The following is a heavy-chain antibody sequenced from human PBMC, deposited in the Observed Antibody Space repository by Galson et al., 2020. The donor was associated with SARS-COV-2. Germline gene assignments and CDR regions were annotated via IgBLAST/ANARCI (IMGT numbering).Heavy chain of an antibody. CDR1: GFTFTNYA. J-gene: IGHJ3*02. CDR3: TRDVSGGASDI. D-gene: IGHD1-26*01. Sequence: RGSLRLSCAASGFTFTNYAMHWVRQAPGKGLEWLTVISHDGKIQVYADSVKGRFTISRDNSGNMVFLQMVSLRPDDTALYYCTRDVSGGASDIWGQGTMVTVSS. CDR2: ISHDGKIQ. V-gene: IGHV3-30*04.